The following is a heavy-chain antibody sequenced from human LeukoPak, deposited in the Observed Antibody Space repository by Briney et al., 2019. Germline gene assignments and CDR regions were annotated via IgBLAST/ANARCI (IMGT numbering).Heavy chain of an antibody. CDR1: GFTFSNYW. D-gene: IGHD2-15*01. Sequence: PGGSLRLSCAASGFTFSNYWMYWVRQAPGKGLVWVSRINSGGSSISYADSVKGRFTISRDNAKNTLYLQMNSLRAEDTAVYYCTRALLSDQDYRGQGALVTVSS. CDR2: INSGGSSI. V-gene: IGHV3-74*01. CDR3: TRALLSDQDY. J-gene: IGHJ4*02.